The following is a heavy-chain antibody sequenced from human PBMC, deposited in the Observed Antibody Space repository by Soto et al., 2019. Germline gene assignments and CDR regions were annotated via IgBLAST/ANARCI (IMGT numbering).Heavy chain of an antibody. CDR2: ISDSSSTI. D-gene: IGHD1-26*01. CDR3: AREVGATGY. V-gene: IGHV3-48*04. Sequence: EVQLVESGGCLVQPGGSLRLSCVASGFTFNSHTMNWVRQAPGKGLEWLSYISDSSSTIYYADSVKGRFTISRDNAKNSLYLQMNSLRADDTAVYYCAREVGATGYWGQGTLVTVSS. J-gene: IGHJ4*02. CDR1: GFTFNSHT.